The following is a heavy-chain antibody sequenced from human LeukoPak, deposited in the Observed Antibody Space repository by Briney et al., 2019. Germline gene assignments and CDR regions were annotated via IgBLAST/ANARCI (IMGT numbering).Heavy chain of an antibody. CDR1: GGTFSSYA. J-gene: IGHJ6*03. CDR3: ARVGGYSGYDYNYYYYMDV. CDR2: IIPIFGTA. D-gene: IGHD5-12*01. Sequence: SVKVSCKASGGTFSSYAISWVRQAPGQGLEWMGGIIPIFGTANYAQKFQGRVTITADESTSTAYMELSSLRSEDTAVYYCARVGGYSGYDYNYYYYMDVWGKGTTVTVSS. V-gene: IGHV1-69*13.